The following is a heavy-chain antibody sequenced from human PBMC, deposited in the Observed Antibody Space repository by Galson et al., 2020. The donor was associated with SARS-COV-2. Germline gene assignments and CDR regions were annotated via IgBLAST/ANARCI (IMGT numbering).Heavy chain of an antibody. Sequence: ASVKVSCKASGGTFSSYAVSWVRQAPGQGLEWMGGIVPIFGTVNYAQNFQGRVQITADESTSTAYMELNSLRSEDTAVYYCARGRGGYNSCYYSYYYMDVWGKGTTVTVSS. CDR1: GGTFSSYA. CDR3: ARGRGGYNSCYYSYYYMDV. CDR2: IVPIFGTV. V-gene: IGHV1-69*13. D-gene: IGHD5-12*01. J-gene: IGHJ6*03.